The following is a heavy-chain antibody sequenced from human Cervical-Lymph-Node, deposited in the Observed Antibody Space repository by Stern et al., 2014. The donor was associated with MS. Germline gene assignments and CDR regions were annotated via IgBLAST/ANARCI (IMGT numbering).Heavy chain of an antibody. V-gene: IGHV7-4-1*02. J-gene: IGHJ4*02. CDR3: ARLRVGNITRDY. D-gene: IGHD1-26*01. Sequence: VQMVESGSELKKPGASVKVSCKASGYTFTHYGINWVRQAPGKGIEWMGWINTNTGIPTYAQAFTGRFVFSFDASVSTAYLHISGLKADDTAIYYCARLRVGNITRDYWGPGTLVTVSS. CDR2: INTNTGIP. CDR1: GYTFTHYG.